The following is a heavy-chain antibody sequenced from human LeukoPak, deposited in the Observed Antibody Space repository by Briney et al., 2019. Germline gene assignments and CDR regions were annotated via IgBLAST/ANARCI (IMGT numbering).Heavy chain of an antibody. V-gene: IGHV3-23*01. CDR3: AKVFGSLLRYFDWPRGYYFDY. D-gene: IGHD3-9*01. J-gene: IGHJ4*02. CDR2: ISGSGGST. Sequence: GGSLRLSCAASGFTVSSNYMSWVRQAPGKGLEWVSAISGSGGSTYYADSVKGRFTISRDNSKNTLYLQMNSLRAEDTAVYYCAKVFGSLLRYFDWPRGYYFDYWGQGTLVTVSS. CDR1: GFTVSSNY.